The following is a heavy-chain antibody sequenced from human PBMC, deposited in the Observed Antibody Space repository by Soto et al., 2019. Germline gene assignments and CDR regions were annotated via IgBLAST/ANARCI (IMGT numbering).Heavy chain of an antibody. CDR2: TSAYNGNT. J-gene: IGHJ6*02. CDR3: ARSMKTHDDFWRGHYDGMDV. Sequence: QVHLVQSGAEVKKPGASGKVSCKASGYTFTHYGISWVRQAPGHGLAWMGWTSAYNGNTNYAQNFQGRVTMTTDTSTSTAFMGLRSLRSDDTAVYYCARSMKTHDDFWRGHYDGMDVWGQGTTVPVSS. CDR1: GYTFTHYG. D-gene: IGHD3-3*01. V-gene: IGHV1-18*01.